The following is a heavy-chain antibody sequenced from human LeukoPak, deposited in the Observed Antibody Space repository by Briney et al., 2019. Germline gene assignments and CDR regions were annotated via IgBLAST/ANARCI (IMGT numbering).Heavy chain of an antibody. V-gene: IGHV3-23*01. D-gene: IGHD4-17*01. CDR3: AKHRVPGDYGATAY. CDR1: GFTFSIHA. Sequence: GGSLRLSCAASGFTFSIHAMSWVRQAPGKGLEWVSGISDSGGGTYYADSVKGRFTISRDNSKNTLYLQMNSLRAEDTAVYYCAKHRVPGDYGATAYWGQGTLVTVSS. CDR2: ISDSGGGT. J-gene: IGHJ4*02.